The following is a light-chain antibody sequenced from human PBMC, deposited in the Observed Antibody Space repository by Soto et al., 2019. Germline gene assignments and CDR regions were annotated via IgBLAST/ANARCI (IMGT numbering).Light chain of an antibody. CDR3: SSYTRSSTVV. CDR1: NNDVGAYNY. Sequence: QSALTQPASVSGSPGQSITISCTGSNNDVGAYNYVSWYQQHPGKAPKTMIYDVSNRPSGVSNRFSGSKSGNTASLTISGLQAEDEADYYCSSYTRSSTVVFGGGTKRPS. J-gene: IGLJ3*02. V-gene: IGLV2-14*03. CDR2: DVS.